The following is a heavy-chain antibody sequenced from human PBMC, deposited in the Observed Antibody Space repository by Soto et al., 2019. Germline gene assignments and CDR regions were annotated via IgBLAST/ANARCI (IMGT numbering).Heavy chain of an antibody. CDR1: GFTFSSYS. CDR3: ARDGIAGPTVFQH. CDR2: ISSSSSYI. J-gene: IGHJ1*01. V-gene: IGHV3-21*01. D-gene: IGHD6-13*01. Sequence: EVQLVESGGGLVKPGGSLRLSCAASGFTFSSYSMNWVRQAPGKGLGWVSSISSSSSYIYYADSVKGRFTISRDNAKNSLYLQMNSLRAEDTAVYYCARDGIAGPTVFQHWGQGTLVTVSS.